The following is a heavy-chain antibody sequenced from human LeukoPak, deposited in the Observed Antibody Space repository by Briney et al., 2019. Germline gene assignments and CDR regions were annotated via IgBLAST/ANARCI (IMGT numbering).Heavy chain of an antibody. J-gene: IGHJ4*02. V-gene: IGHV3-9*03. CDR1: GFTFYDSA. CDR3: AKANAGYSSSLDY. Sequence: PGGSLRLSCAASGFTFYDSAMHWVRQVPGTGLEWVSGISWNSGSVVYADSVKGRFTISRDNAKNSLYLQMNSLRADDMALYYCAKANAGYSSSLDYWGQGTLVTVSS. D-gene: IGHD6-13*01. CDR2: ISWNSGSV.